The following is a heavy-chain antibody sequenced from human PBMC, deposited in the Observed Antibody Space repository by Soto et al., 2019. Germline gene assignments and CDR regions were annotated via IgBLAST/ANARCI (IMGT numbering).Heavy chain of an antibody. V-gene: IGHV1-18*01. D-gene: IGHD3-9*01. CDR2: ISAYNGNT. CDR3: ASDLVGLYYDILTGPSHYYYYGIDV. J-gene: IGHJ6*02. CDR1: GYTFTSYG. Sequence: QVQLVQSGAEVKKPGASVKVSCKASGYTFTSYGISWVRQAPGQGLEWMGWISAYNGNTNYAQKLQGRVTMTTDTTTSTAYMELRSQRSDDTAVYYCASDLVGLYYDILTGPSHYYYYGIDVWGQGTTVTVSS.